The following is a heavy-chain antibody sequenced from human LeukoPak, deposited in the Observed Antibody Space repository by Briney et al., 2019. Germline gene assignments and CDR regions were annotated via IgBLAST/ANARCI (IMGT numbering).Heavy chain of an antibody. CDR2: IYYSGST. V-gene: IGHV4-59*08. Sequence: SETLSLTCTVSGGSISSYYWSWIRQPPGKGLEWIGYIYYSGSTYYNPSLKSRLTISVDTSKNQFSLKLSSVTAADTAIYYCARLYCSGGSCYSDYWGQGTLVTVSS. CDR3: ARLYCSGGSCYSDY. J-gene: IGHJ4*02. D-gene: IGHD2-15*01. CDR1: GGSISSYY.